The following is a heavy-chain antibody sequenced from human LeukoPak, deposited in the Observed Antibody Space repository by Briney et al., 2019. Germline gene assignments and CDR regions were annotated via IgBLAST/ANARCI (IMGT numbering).Heavy chain of an antibody. CDR1: GGSIRSDGYY. J-gene: IGHJ5*02. Sequence: SETLSLTCTVSGGSIRSDGYYWGWIRQPPGKGLEWIGSIYNTGDTYYNPSLKSRLTISVDTSNNQFSLRLSSVTAADTVVYYCARRRRGVNREDDWFDPWGLGTLVTVSS. CDR2: IYNTGDT. CDR3: ARRRRGVNREDDWFDP. V-gene: IGHV4-39*01. D-gene: IGHD1-14*01.